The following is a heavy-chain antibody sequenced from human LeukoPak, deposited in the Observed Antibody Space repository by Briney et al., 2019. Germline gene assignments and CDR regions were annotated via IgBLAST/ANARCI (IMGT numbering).Heavy chain of an antibody. CDR3: AKDTNIVVVPAAIIN. CDR1: GFTFSNYW. Sequence: GGSLRLSCAASGFTFSNYWMSWVRQAPGKGLEWVSAISGSGGSTYYADSVKGRFTISRDNSKNTLYLQMNSLRAEDTAVYYCAKDTNIVVVPAAIINWGQGTLVTVSS. D-gene: IGHD2-2*01. CDR2: ISGSGGST. V-gene: IGHV3-23*01. J-gene: IGHJ4*02.